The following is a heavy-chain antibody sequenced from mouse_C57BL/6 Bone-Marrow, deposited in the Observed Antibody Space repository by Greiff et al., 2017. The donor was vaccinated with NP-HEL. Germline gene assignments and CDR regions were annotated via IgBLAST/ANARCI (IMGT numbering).Heavy chain of an antibody. J-gene: IGHJ4*01. Sequence: EVKLMESGPELVKPGASVMIPCKASGYTFTDYNMDWVKQSHGKSLQWIGDINPNNGGTIYNQKFKGKATMTVDKSSSTAYMELRSLTSEDTAVYYCARRYHMDYWGQGTSVTVSS. CDR1: GYTFTDYN. V-gene: IGHV1-18*01. CDR2: INPNNGGT. CDR3: ARRYHMDY. D-gene: IGHD1-1*01.